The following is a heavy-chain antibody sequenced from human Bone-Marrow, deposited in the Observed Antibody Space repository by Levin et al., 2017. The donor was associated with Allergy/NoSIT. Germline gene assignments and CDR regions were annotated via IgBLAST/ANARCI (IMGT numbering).Heavy chain of an antibody. CDR1: GFIFSNFG. CDR2: TSHDGSNT. D-gene: IGHD6-25*01. J-gene: IGHJ4*02. Sequence: GESLKISCTASGFIFSNFGMHWVRQAPGKGLEWVASTSHDGSNTYYGDSVRGRFTISRDNSKNTVYLQMNSLRREDTALYYCAKKQRLTFFDYWGQGTLVTVSS. V-gene: IGHV3-30*18. CDR3: AKKQRLTFFDY.